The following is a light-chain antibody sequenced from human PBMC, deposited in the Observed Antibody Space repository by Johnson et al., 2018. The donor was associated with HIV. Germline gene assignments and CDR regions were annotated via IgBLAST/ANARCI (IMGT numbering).Light chain of an antibody. CDR1: TSNIGNNY. CDR3: GTWDGGLGAHYD. V-gene: IGLV1-51*02. Sequence: QSVLTQPPSVSAAPGQKVTISCSGSTSNIGNNYVSWYQQLPGTAPTLLIYEKNKRPSGIPDRFSASKSGTSATLDITGLQTRDEADDYCGTWDGGLGAHYDFGTVTKVTVL. J-gene: IGLJ1*01. CDR2: EKN.